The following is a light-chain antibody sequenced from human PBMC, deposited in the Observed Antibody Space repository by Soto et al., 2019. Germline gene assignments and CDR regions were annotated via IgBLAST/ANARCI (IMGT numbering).Light chain of an antibody. CDR1: QSVSSN. Sequence: EIVMTQSPATLSVSPGERATLSCRASQSVSSNLAWYQQKPGQAPRLLIYGASTRATGIPARFSGSGSGTEVHLHISSLPSEEFGVYYWSQYNNRAVNFGGGTKVDIK. CDR3: SQYNNRAVN. V-gene: IGKV3-15*01. CDR2: GAS. J-gene: IGKJ4*01.